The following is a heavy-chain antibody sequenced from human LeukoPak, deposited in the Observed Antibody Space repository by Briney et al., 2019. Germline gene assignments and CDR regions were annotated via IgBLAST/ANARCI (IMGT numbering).Heavy chain of an antibody. CDR3: ARFPQVAGPYY. D-gene: IGHD6-19*01. CDR1: GFTVSSNY. J-gene: IGHJ4*02. V-gene: IGHV3-53*01. CDR2: IYSGGST. Sequence: GGPLRLSCAASGFTVSSNYMSWVRQAPGKGLEWVSVIYSGGSTYYADSVKGRFTISRDNSKNTLYLQMNSLRAEDTAVYYCARFPQVAGPYYWGQGTLVTVSS.